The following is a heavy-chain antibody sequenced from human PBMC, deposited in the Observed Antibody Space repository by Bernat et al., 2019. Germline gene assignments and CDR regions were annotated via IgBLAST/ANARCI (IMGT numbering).Heavy chain of an antibody. V-gene: IGHV3-23*01. D-gene: IGHD6-6*01. CDR1: GFIFSSNA. Sequence: EVQLLESGGGLVQPGGSLRLSCAASGFIFSSNAMSWVRQAPEKGLERVSTISHDGSTYYADSVKGRFTISKDNSKNTLYLQMDSLRAEDTAVYYCAKDGAARPWPRFDYWGEGTLITVSS. J-gene: IGHJ4*02. CDR2: ISHDGST. CDR3: AKDGAARPWPRFDY.